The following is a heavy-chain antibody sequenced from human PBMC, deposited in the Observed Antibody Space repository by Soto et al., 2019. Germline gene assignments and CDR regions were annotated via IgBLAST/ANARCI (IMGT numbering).Heavy chain of an antibody. J-gene: IGHJ4*02. D-gene: IGHD6-25*01. Sequence: QVQLQESGPGLVKPSETLSLTCTVSGGSISSYYWSWIRQPPGKGLGWIGYIYYSVSTNYNPSLKSRVTISVDTSNNPFSLKLSSVTAADTAVYYRARLYGFSGFDYWGQGTLVTVSS. CDR2: IYYSVST. V-gene: IGHV4-59*08. CDR1: GGSISSYY. CDR3: ARLYGFSGFDY.